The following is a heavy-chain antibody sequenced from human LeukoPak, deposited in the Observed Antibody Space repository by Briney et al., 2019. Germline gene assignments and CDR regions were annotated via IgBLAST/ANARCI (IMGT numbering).Heavy chain of an antibody. D-gene: IGHD6-13*01. Sequence: PSEALSLTCTVSGDSISSRSYYWGWIRQPPGKGLEWIGKIYYGRNYKWNSSLKSRGTTSVDTSKNQFSLKLSSVTAADTAVYYCATQSSSWHYLEYWGQGTLVTVSS. CDR3: ATQSSSWHYLEY. CDR2: IYYGRNY. V-gene: IGHV4-39*01. CDR1: GDSISSRSYY. J-gene: IGHJ4*02.